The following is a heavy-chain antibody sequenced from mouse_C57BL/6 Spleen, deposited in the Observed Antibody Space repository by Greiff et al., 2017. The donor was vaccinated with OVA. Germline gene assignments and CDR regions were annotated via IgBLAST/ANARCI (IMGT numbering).Heavy chain of an antibody. J-gene: IGHJ2*01. Sequence: EVKLMESGGGLVKPGGSLKLSCAASGFTFSDYGMHWVRQAPEKGLEWVAYISSGSSTIYYADTVKGRFTISRDNAKNTLFLQMTSLRSEYTAMYYCARWGYYGNYDYFDYWGKGTTLTVSS. D-gene: IGHD2-1*01. V-gene: IGHV5-17*01. CDR2: ISSGSSTI. CDR3: ARWGYYGNYDYFDY. CDR1: GFTFSDYG.